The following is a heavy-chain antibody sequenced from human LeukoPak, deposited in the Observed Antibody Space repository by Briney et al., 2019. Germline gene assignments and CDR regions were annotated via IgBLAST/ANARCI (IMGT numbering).Heavy chain of an antibody. V-gene: IGHV3-21*01. Sequence: GGSLRLSCAASGFTFSSYSMNWVRQAPGKGLEWVSSISSSSSYIYYADSVKGRFTISRDNAKNSLYLQMNSLRAEDTALYYCARGHGSGSYFQTPFDYWGQGTLATVSS. CDR1: GFTFSSYS. D-gene: IGHD3-10*01. CDR3: ARGHGSGSYFQTPFDY. CDR2: ISSSSSYI. J-gene: IGHJ4*02.